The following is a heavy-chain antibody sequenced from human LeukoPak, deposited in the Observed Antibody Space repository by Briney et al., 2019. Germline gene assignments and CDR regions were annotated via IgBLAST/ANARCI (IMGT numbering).Heavy chain of an antibody. V-gene: IGHV1-3*01. Sequence: ASVKVSCKASGYTFTSYAMHWVRQAPGQRLEWMGWINAGNGNTKYSQKFQGRVTITADKSTSTAYMELSSLRSEDTAVYYCASPSGATSHYNYYGMDVWGQGTTVTVSS. CDR1: GYTFTSYA. CDR3: ASPSGATSHYNYYGMDV. J-gene: IGHJ6*02. D-gene: IGHD1-26*01. CDR2: INAGNGNT.